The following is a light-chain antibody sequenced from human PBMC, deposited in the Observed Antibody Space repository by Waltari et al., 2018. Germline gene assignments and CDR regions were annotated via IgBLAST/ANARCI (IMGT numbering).Light chain of an antibody. CDR3: SSYTGSSTYV. Sequence: QSALTQPASVSGSPGQSITISCTGPSSDVGGYNYVSWYQQHPGKAPKVMIYDVSKRPSGVSNRFSGSKSGNTASLTISGLQAEDEADYYCSSYTGSSTYVFGTGTKVTVL. V-gene: IGLV2-23*02. CDR1: SSDVGGYNY. CDR2: DVS. J-gene: IGLJ1*01.